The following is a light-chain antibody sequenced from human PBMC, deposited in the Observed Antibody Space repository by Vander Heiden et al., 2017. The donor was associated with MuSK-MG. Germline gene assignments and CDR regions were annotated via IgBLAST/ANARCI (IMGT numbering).Light chain of an antibody. CDR3: QEVKSSFT. V-gene: IGKV3-20*01. CDR2: GAS. J-gene: IGKJ3*01. Sequence: EFVLTHSPGTLSLSPGERATLSCRASQSISSPSLTWYQQKPGQAPRLLIHGASRRASGIPDRFSGSGSGTDFTLTSSRLEAEDFAVYYWQEVKSSFTFGHGTKVDIK. CDR1: QSISSPS.